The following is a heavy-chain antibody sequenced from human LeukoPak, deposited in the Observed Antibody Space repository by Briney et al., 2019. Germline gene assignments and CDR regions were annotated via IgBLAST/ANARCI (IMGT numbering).Heavy chain of an antibody. D-gene: IGHD1-26*01. Sequence: GASVKVSCKASGYIFANYDITWVRQATGQGLEWMGWMNPNSGITGFAQNFRGRVTVTSNSAMNTAYLELSSLRSEDTAVYYCARGIRNELYSDFWGQGTLITVSS. J-gene: IGHJ4*02. V-gene: IGHV1-8*01. CDR3: ARGIRNELYSDF. CDR2: MNPNSGIT. CDR1: GYIFANYD.